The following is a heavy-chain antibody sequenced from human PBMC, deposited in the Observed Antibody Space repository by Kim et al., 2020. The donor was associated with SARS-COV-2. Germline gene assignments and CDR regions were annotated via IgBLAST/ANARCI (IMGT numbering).Heavy chain of an antibody. V-gene: IGHV3-7*03. CDR1: GFTFSSHW. Sequence: GGSLRLSCAASGFTFSSHWMSWVRQAPGKGLEFVATINAAASENYHVDSVKGRFTISRDNFKNSLHLLMNSLRAEATAVYYCARCPQPWGRGTLGIVSS. J-gene: IGHJ5*02. CDR3: ARCPQP. CDR2: INAAASEN.